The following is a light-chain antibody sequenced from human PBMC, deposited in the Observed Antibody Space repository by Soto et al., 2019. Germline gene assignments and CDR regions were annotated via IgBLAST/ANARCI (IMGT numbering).Light chain of an antibody. CDR1: ASDIGAYDY. CDR3: SSYTVYSTYV. J-gene: IGLJ1*01. V-gene: IGLV2-14*01. Sequence: QSALAQPASVSGSPGQSITIPCTGTASDIGAYDYVSWYQQHPGKVPKLIIFEVTKRPSGFSSRFSGSKSGNTASLTISGLQAEDEADYYCSSYTVYSTYVFGTGTKVTVL. CDR2: EVT.